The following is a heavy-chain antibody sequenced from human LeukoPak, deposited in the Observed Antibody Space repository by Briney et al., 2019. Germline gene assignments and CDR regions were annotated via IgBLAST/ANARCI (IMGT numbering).Heavy chain of an antibody. CDR2: IYPGDSDT. CDR1: GYIFTDYW. CDR3: ARRGRRVIGELNMGPGDWFVP. Sequence: GESLKISCQVSGYIFTDYWIGWVRQMPGKGLEWMAIIYPGDSDTRYSPSFQGQVTVSADPSISTAYLQWSSLKASDTAMYYCARRGRRVIGELNMGPGDWFVPFGQGTLVTVSS. J-gene: IGHJ5*02. D-gene: IGHD3-10*01. V-gene: IGHV5-51*01.